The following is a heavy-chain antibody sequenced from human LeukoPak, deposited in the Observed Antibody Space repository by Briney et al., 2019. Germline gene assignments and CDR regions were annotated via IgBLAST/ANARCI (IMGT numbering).Heavy chain of an antibody. CDR3: ARGPQAYYDILTGLSF. V-gene: IGHV4-34*01. D-gene: IGHD3-9*01. Sequence: SESLSLTCAVYGGSFSGYYWSWIRQPPGKGLEWIGEINHSGSTNYNPSLKSRVTISVDTSKNQFSLKLSSVTAADTAVYYCARGPQAYYDILTGLSFWGQGTLVTVCS. J-gene: IGHJ4*02. CDR1: GGSFSGYY. CDR2: INHSGST.